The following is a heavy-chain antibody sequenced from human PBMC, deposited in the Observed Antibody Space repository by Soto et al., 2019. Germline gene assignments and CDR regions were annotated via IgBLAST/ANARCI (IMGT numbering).Heavy chain of an antibody. D-gene: IGHD2-2*01. Sequence: QITLKESGPTLVKPTQTLTLTCTFSGFSLSTSGVAVAWIRQPPAEALEWLALIYCDDDKRYNPSLKSRLTTTEDTTKDQVVLTVSNMDPMDTATYFCAHSQRGPRDFWGPGILVTVSS. CDR1: GFSLSTSGVA. CDR2: IYCDDDK. CDR3: AHSQRGPRDF. V-gene: IGHV2-5*02. J-gene: IGHJ4*02.